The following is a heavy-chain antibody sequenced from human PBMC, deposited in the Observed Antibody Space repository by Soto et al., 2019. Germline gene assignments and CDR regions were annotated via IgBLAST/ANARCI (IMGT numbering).Heavy chain of an antibody. CDR2: IYYSGST. D-gene: IGHD2-8*01. CDR1: GGSISSGDYY. V-gene: IGHV4-30-4*01. Sequence: PSETLSLTCTVSGGSISSGDYYWSWIRQPPGKGLEWIGYIYYSGSTYYNPSLKSRVTISVDTSKNQFSLKLSSVTAADTAVYYCARGYANYYGMDVWGQGTTVTVSS. J-gene: IGHJ6*02. CDR3: ARGYANYYGMDV.